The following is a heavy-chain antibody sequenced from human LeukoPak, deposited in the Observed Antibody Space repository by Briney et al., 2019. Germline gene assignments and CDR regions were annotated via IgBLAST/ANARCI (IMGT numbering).Heavy chain of an antibody. CDR3: VTEVSGSFPT. J-gene: IGHJ4*02. Sequence: GGSLRLSCAASGFTFSSYEMNWVRQAPGKGLEWVSAISGSGGSTYYADSVKGRFTISRDNSKNTLYLQMNSLRAEDTAVYYCVTEVSGSFPTWGQGTLVTVSS. CDR2: ISGSGGST. CDR1: GFTFSSYE. D-gene: IGHD1-26*01. V-gene: IGHV3-23*01.